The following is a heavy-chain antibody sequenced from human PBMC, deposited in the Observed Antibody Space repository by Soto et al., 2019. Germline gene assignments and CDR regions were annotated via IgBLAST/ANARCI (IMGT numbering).Heavy chain of an antibody. D-gene: IGHD6-19*01. J-gene: IGHJ5*02. CDR3: AILGGAQQWLVHDWFDP. CDR1: GGTFSSYA. Sequence: GASVKVSCKASGGTFSSYAISWVRQAPGQGLEWMGGIIPIFGTANYAQKFQGRVTITADKSTSTAYMELSSLRSEDTAVYYCAILGGAQQWLVHDWFDPWGQGTLVTVYS. CDR2: IIPIFGTA. V-gene: IGHV1-69*06.